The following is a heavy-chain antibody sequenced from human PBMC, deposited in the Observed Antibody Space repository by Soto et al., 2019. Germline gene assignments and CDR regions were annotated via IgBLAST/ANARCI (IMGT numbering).Heavy chain of an antibody. J-gene: IGHJ6*02. CDR3: ARDVISPDHEIRQRSKYSGMPV. D-gene: IGHD6-25*01. V-gene: IGHV3-21*01. CDR1: AVTLSRCS. CDR2: ISSSSSYI. Sequence: ERALRLCCRASAVTLSRCSMNGGRQAPGKGLEWVSSISSSSSYIYYADSVKGRFTISRDNAKNSLYLQMNSLRAEDTAVYYCARDVISPDHEIRQRSKYSGMPVWAYVPTPTV.